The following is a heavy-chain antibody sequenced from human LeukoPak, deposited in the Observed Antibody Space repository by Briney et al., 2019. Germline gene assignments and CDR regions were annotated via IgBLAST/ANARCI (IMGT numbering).Heavy chain of an antibody. CDR3: ARDGDTVLTRGYYYYMDV. D-gene: IGHD4-23*01. CDR2: ITSSSSYI. V-gene: IGHV3-21*01. J-gene: IGHJ6*03. Sequence: GGSLRLSCEASGFTFSSYSMNCVRQAPGKGLEWVSSITSSSSYIYHADSVKGRFTISRDNAKKSLSLQMNSLRAEDTAVYYCARDGDTVLTRGYYYYMDVWGKGTTLTVSS. CDR1: GFTFSSYS.